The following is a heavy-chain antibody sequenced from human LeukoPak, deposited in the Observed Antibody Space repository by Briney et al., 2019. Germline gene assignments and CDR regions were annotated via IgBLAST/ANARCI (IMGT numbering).Heavy chain of an antibody. J-gene: IGHJ3*02. CDR1: GSTFSSYA. V-gene: IGHV3-23*01. Sequence: GGSLRLSCAASGSTFSSYAMSWVRQAPGKGLEWVSAISGSGGSTYYADSVKGRFTISRDNSKNTLYLQMNSLRAEDTAVYYCAKEEIMITFGGVIVGDAFDIWGQGTMVTVSS. CDR2: ISGSGGST. CDR3: AKEEIMITFGGVIVGDAFDI. D-gene: IGHD3-16*02.